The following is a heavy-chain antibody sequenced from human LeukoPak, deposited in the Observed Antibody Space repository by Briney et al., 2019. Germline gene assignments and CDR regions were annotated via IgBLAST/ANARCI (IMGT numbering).Heavy chain of an antibody. CDR1: GFTFSSAW. J-gene: IGHJ4*02. CDR2: ISYTGAYI. D-gene: IGHD1-26*01. CDR3: VRDCGSYRPIDY. V-gene: IGHV3-21*04. Sequence: GGSLRLSCAASGFTFSSAWMNWVRQAPGKGLEWVSSISYTGAYIYYADSVRGRFTISRDNPQNSVFLQMNSLRAEDTAVYYCVRDCGSYRPIDYWGQGTLVTVSS.